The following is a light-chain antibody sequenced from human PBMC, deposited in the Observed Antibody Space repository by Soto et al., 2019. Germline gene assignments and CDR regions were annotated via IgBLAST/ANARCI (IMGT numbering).Light chain of an antibody. CDR3: GTWDNSLSAGV. V-gene: IGLV1-51*02. J-gene: IGLJ3*02. Sequence: QSVLTQPPSVSAAPGQKVTISCSGSSPNIGNNYVSWYQHLPGTAPKLLIYKNNERPSGIPDRFSGSKSGTSATLGITGLQTGDEADYYCGTWDNSLSAGVFGGGTKVTVL. CDR1: SPNIGNNY. CDR2: KNN.